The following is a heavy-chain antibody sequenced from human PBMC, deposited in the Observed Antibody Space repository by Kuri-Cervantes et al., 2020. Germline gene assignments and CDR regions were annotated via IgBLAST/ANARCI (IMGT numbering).Heavy chain of an antibody. CDR2: VSDSGGST. CDR1: GFTFNTYA. CDR3: ARVRNPLGDAFDI. Sequence: GGSLRLSCVASGFTFNTYAMSWVRQAPGKGLEWVSAVSDSGGSTYYADSVKGRFTISRDNSKNTLYLQMNSLRAEDTAVYYCARVRNPLGDAFDIWGQGTMVTVSS. V-gene: IGHV3-23*01. J-gene: IGHJ3*02.